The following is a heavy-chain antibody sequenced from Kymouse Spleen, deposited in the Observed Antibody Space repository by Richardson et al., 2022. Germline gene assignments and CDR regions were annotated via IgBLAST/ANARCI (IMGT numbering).Heavy chain of an antibody. J-gene: IGHJ4*02. CDR1: GFTFSSYA. Sequence: EVQLVESGGGLVQPGGSLRLSCAASGFTFSSYAMSWVRQAPGKGLEWVSAISGSGGSTYYADSVKGRFTISRDNSKNTLYLQMNSLRAEDTAVYYCAKDRYCSSTSCYDLYFDYWGQGTLVTVSS. CDR2: ISGSGGST. CDR3: AKDRYCSSTSCYDLYFDY. V-gene: IGHV3-23*04. D-gene: IGHD2-2*02.